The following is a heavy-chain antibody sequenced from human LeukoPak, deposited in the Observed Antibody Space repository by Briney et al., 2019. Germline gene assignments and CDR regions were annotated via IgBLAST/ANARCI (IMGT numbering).Heavy chain of an antibody. J-gene: IGHJ4*02. D-gene: IGHD4-23*01. CDR2: INEDGGGR. CDR3: ARSPLGVVTPAYFDY. CDR1: GFTFTSYW. V-gene: IGHV3-7*01. Sequence: GGSLRLSCAASGFTFTSYWMTWVRQAPGKGLEWVANINEDGGGRYYVDSVKGRFTISRDNAKNSLYLQMNSLRAEDTAVYYCARSPLGVVTPAYFDYWGQGTLVTVSS.